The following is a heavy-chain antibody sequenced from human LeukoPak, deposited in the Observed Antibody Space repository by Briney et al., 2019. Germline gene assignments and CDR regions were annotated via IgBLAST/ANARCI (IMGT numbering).Heavy chain of an antibody. Sequence: GGSLRLSCAASGFTLSSYGMHWVRQAPGKGLEWVAVISYDGSNKYYADSVKGRFTISRDNSKNTLYLQMNSLRAEDTAVYYCAKAGYDILTGLYYFDYWGQGTLVTVSS. CDR3: AKAGYDILTGLYYFDY. CDR1: GFTLSSYG. V-gene: IGHV3-30*18. CDR2: ISYDGSNK. J-gene: IGHJ4*02. D-gene: IGHD3-9*01.